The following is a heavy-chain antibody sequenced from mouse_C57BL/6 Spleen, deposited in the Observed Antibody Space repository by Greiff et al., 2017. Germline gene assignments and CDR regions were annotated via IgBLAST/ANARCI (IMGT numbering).Heavy chain of an antibody. D-gene: IGHD2-2*01. Sequence: QVQLQQPGAELVMPGASVKLSCKASGYTFTSYWMHWVQQRPGQGLEWIGEIDPSDSYTNYNQKFKGKSTLTVDKSSSTAYMQLSSLTSEDSAVYYCARWGVTTGFAYWGQGTLVTVSA. CDR1: GYTFTSYW. V-gene: IGHV1-69*01. J-gene: IGHJ3*01. CDR2: IDPSDSYT. CDR3: ARWGVTTGFAY.